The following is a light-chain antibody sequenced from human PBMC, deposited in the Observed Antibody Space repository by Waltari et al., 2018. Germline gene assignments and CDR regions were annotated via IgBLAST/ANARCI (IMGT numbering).Light chain of an antibody. V-gene: IGLV2-14*01. J-gene: IGLJ1*01. CDR3: CSYTSSDTYV. Sequence: WYQQRPGKVPRLIIYEVVKRPSGVSNRFSGSMSGYTATLTISGLQAEDEADYYCCSYTSSDTYVFGSGTTVTVL. CDR2: EVV.